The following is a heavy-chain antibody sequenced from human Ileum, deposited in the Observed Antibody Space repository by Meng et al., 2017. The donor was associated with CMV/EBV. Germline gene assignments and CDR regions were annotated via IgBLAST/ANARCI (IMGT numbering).Heavy chain of an antibody. CDR3: ARDLEPP. CDR2: TYYRSKWYY. D-gene: IGHD1-14*01. V-gene: IGHV6-1*01. J-gene: IGHJ5*02. CDR1: GDSVSSNTAS. Sequence: SQTLSLTCAISGDSVSSNTASWNWVRQSPSRGFEWLGRTYYRSKWYYHYAVSVKSRITINPDTSKNQSSLQLNSVTPEDTAVYYCARDLEPPWGQGTLVTVSS.